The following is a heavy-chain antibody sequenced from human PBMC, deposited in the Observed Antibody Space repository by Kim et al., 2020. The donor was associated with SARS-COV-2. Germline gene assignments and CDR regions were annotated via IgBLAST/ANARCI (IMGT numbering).Heavy chain of an antibody. CDR3: ITDGYSGFDGY. Sequence: KTDYAATVKGRFPITRDDSKNTLYLQMNSLKTEDTGVYFCITDGYSGFDGYWGQGTVVSVAS. CDR2: KT. D-gene: IGHD5-12*01. J-gene: IGHJ4*02. V-gene: IGHV3-15*01.